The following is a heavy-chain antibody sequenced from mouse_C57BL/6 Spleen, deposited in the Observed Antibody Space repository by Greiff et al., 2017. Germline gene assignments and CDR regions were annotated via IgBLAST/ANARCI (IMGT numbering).Heavy chain of an antibody. CDR2: IYPGDGDT. J-gene: IGHJ3*01. CDR1: GYAFSSSW. V-gene: IGHV1-82*01. Sequence: VQLQQSGPELVKPGASVKISCKASGYAFSSSWMNWVKQRPGKGLGWIGRIYPGDGDTNYNGKFKGKATLTADKSSSTAYMQLSSLTSEDSAVYFCARVPGFAYWGQGTLVTVSA. CDR3: ARVPGFAY.